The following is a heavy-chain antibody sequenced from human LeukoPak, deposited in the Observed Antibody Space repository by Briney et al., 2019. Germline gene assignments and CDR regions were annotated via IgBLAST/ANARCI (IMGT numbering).Heavy chain of an antibody. V-gene: IGHV3-48*04. CDR1: ELTVSSTG. Sequence: GGPLRPSGAASELTVSSTGMTWGHQAPGKGLEGFSYISSSGSTIYYADSVKGRFTISRDNAKNSLYLQMNSLRAEDTAVYYCAELGITMIGGVWGKGTTVTISS. CDR2: ISSSGSTI. D-gene: IGHD3-10*02. J-gene: IGHJ6*04. CDR3: AELGITMIGGV.